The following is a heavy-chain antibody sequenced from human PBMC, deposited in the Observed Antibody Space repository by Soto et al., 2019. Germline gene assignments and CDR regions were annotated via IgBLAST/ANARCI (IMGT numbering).Heavy chain of an antibody. CDR2: IYYSGSA. CDR1: GVSISSSDYY. V-gene: IGHV4-39*07. Sequence: PSETLSLTCTVSGVSISSSDYYWGWIRQPPGKGLEWIGNIYYSGSASYSPSFKGRLNISIDTSKNQVSLKLSSVTAADTAIYYCAKLGGYYQAFDQWGQGSLVTVSS. J-gene: IGHJ4*02. D-gene: IGHD3-22*01. CDR3: AKLGGYYQAFDQ.